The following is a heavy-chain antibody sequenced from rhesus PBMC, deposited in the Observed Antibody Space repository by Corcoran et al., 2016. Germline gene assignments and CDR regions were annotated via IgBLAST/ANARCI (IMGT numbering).Heavy chain of an antibody. CDR1: GGSISDNYY. Sequence: QVQLQESGPGLVKPSETLSLTCAVSGGSISDNYYWSCISQPQGKGLEWIGQIYGGSGSTYYNPSLKTRVTVSKDTSKNQFSLKLSSVTAASTAVYYCARGGYEYSNSEYFDYWGQGVLVTVSS. CDR2: IYGGSGST. CDR3: ARGGYEYSNSEYFDY. J-gene: IGHJ4*01. D-gene: IGHD4-23*01. V-gene: IGHV4S7*01.